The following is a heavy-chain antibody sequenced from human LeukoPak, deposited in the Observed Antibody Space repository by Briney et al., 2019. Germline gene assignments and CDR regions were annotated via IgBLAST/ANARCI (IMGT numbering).Heavy chain of an antibody. J-gene: IGHJ4*02. Sequence: SQTLSLTCAISGDSVSNNSASGTWFRQSPSRGLEWLGRTYYRSKWSTDYAVSAKRRITINVHTSKNQFSLQLNSVTPEDTAVYYCTKGPGKFEYWGQGTLVIVSS. CDR1: GDSVSNNSAS. CDR2: TYYRSKWST. V-gene: IGHV6-1*01. D-gene: IGHD3-10*01. CDR3: TKGPGKFEY.